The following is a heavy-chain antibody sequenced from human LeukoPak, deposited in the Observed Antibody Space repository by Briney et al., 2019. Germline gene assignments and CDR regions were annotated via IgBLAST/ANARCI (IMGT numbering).Heavy chain of an antibody. D-gene: IGHD6-13*01. V-gene: IGHV1-69*06. Sequence: GASVKVSCKASGGTFSSYAISWVRQAPGQGLEWMGGIIPIFGTANYAQKFQGRVTITADKSTSTAYMELSSLRSEDTAVYYCARDDGIAAAGKSLGWFDPWGQGTLVTVSS. CDR2: IIPIFGTA. J-gene: IGHJ5*02. CDR3: ARDDGIAAAGKSLGWFDP. CDR1: GGTFSSYA.